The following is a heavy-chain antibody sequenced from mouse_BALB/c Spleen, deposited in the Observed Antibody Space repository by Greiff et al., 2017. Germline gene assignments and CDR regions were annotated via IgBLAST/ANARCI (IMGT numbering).Heavy chain of an antibody. Sequence: EVHLVESGPGLVKPSQSLSLTCTVTGYSITSDYAWNWIRQFPGNKLEWMGYISYSGSTSYNPSLKSRISITRDTSKNQFFLQLNSVTTEDTATYYCARRYAYYFDYWGQGTTLTVSS. CDR1: GYSITSDYA. V-gene: IGHV3-2*02. D-gene: IGHD6-5*01. CDR2: ISYSGST. CDR3: ARRYAYYFDY. J-gene: IGHJ2*01.